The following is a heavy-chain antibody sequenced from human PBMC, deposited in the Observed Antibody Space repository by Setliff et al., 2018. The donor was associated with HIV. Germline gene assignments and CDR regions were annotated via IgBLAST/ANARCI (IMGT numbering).Heavy chain of an antibody. V-gene: IGHV4-61*09. CDR1: GGSISSGSYY. Sequence: PSETLSLTCTVSGGSISSGSYYWSWIRQPAGKGLEWIGQIYTSGSTNYNPSLKSRVTISVDTSKNQFSLRLSSVTAADTAVYYCARVPRQLLKGAVAYFDYWGQGTLVTVSS. CDR3: ARVPRQLLKGAVAYFDY. D-gene: IGHD5-18*01. J-gene: IGHJ4*02. CDR2: IYTSGST.